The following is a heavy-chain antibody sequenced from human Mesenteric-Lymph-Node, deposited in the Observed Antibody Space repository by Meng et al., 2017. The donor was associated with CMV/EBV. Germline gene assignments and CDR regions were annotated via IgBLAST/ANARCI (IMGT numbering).Heavy chain of an antibody. D-gene: IGHD3-10*01. CDR2: IYYTGST. CDR1: GGSIGSYY. CDR3: ARHLGEGELFCLGY. V-gene: IGHV4-59*08. Sequence: SETLSLTCTVSGGSIGSYYWTWIRQPPGKGLEYIGYIYYTGSTSYNPSLKSRVTMSLDTSKNQLSLKLSSVTAADTAVYYCARHLGEGELFCLGYWGQGTLVTVSS. J-gene: IGHJ4*02.